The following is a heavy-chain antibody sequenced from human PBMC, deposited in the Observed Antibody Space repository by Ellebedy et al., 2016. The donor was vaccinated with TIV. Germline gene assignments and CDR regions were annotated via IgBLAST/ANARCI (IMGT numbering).Heavy chain of an antibody. Sequence: GGSLRLXXAASGFTFSSYGMHWVRQAPGKGLEWVAVISYDGSNKYYADSVKGRFTISRDNSKNTLYLQMNSLRAEDTAVYYCTRRGSMFDHWGQGTLVSVSS. J-gene: IGHJ4*02. V-gene: IGHV3-30*03. CDR2: ISYDGSNK. CDR3: TRRGSMFDH. CDR1: GFTFSSYG.